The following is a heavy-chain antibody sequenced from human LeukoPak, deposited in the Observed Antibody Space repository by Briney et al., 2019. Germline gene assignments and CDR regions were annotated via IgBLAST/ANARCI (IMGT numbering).Heavy chain of an antibody. Sequence: GGSLRLSCAASGFXFSSYGMHWVRQAPGKGLEWVACIWYDGSNQYYADPLKGRCTISRDNCKNTLYLQMNSLRAEDTAVYYCAREYYYDSSGYSPFDYWGQGTLVTVSS. CDR2: IWYDGSNQ. D-gene: IGHD3-22*01. V-gene: IGHV3-33*01. CDR1: GFXFSSYG. J-gene: IGHJ4*02. CDR3: AREYYYDSSGYSPFDY.